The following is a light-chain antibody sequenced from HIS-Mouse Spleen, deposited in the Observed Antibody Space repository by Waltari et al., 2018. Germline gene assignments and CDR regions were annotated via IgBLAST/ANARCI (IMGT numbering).Light chain of an antibody. J-gene: IGLJ3*02. V-gene: IGLV2-11*01. CDR1: SSDVGGYNY. Sequence: QSALTQPRSVSGSPGQSVPISCTGTSSDVGGYNYVPWYQQHPGKAPKLMIYDVSKRPSGVPDRFSGSKSGNTASLTISGLQAEDEADYYCCSYAGSYTNWVFGGGTKLTVL. CDR3: CSYAGSYTNWV. CDR2: DVS.